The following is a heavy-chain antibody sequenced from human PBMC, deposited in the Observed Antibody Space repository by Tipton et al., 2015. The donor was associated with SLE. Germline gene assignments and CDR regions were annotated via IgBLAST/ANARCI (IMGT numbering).Heavy chain of an antibody. CDR2: IYTSGTT. Sequence: TLSLTCSVSGGSISTYYWSWIRQPPGKGLEWIGYIYTSGTTNYNPSLKSRVTMSMDTSKRQFSLKLNSVTVADTAVYYCATSPLRDWGGDCYLENWGPGTLVTVSS. CDR3: ATSPLRDWGGDCYLEN. J-gene: IGHJ4*02. D-gene: IGHD2-21*01. CDR1: GGSISTYY. V-gene: IGHV4-4*09.